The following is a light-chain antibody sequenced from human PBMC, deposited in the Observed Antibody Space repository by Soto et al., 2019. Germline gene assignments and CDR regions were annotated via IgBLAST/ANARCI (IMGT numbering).Light chain of an antibody. Sequence: QAVVTQPASVSGSPGHSITISCTGTSSDVGGYNYVSWYQQHPGKAPKLMIYEVNNRPSGVSNRFSGSKSGNTASLTISGLQAEDEADYYCISYTSSSTWVFGGGTKLTVL. J-gene: IGLJ3*02. CDR2: EVN. CDR1: SSDVGGYNY. CDR3: ISYTSSSTWV. V-gene: IGLV2-14*01.